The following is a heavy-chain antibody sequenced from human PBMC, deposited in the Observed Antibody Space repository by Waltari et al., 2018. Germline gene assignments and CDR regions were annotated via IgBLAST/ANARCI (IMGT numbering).Heavy chain of an antibody. Sequence: EVQLLESGGGLVQPGGSLRLSCAASGFTFSSYAMSWVRKAPGKGLEWVSVIYSGGSTYFADSVKGRFTISRDNSKNTLYLQMNSLRAEDTAVYYCAKAMFPYCSSTSCYAYYYYYMDVWGKGTTVTVSS. D-gene: IGHD2-2*01. V-gene: IGHV3-23*03. CDR3: AKAMFPYCSSTSCYAYYYYYMDV. CDR1: GFTFSSYA. CDR2: IYSGGST. J-gene: IGHJ6*03.